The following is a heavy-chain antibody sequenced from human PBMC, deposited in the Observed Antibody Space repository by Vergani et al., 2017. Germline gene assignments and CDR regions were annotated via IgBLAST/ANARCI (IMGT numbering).Heavy chain of an antibody. CDR1: GGTFSSYT. J-gene: IGHJ6*03. V-gene: IGHV1-8*02. CDR3: ARGNRGYYYGSGSYYKDYYYYMDV. CDR2: MNPNSGNT. D-gene: IGHD3-10*01. Sequence: QVQLVQSGAEVKKPGSSVKVSCKASGGTFSSYTINWVRQATGQGLEWMGWMNPNSGNTGYAQKFQGRVTMTRNTSISTAYIELSSLRSEDTAVYYCARGNRGYYYGSGSYYKDYYYYMDVWGKGTTVTVSS.